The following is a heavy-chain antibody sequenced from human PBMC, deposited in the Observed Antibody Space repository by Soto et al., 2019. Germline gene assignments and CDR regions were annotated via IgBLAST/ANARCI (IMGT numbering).Heavy chain of an antibody. V-gene: IGHV4-59*01. D-gene: IGHD2-2*01. CDR1: GGSISSYY. CDR3: ARESCSSTSCYPPYYYYGMDV. J-gene: IGHJ6*01. CDR2: IYYSGST. Sequence: SETLSLTCTVSGGSISSYYWSWIRQPPGKGLEWIGYIYYSGSTNYNPSLKSRVTISVDTSKNQFSLKLSSVTAADTAVYYCARESCSSTSCYPPYYYYGMDVWGQGTTVNVSS.